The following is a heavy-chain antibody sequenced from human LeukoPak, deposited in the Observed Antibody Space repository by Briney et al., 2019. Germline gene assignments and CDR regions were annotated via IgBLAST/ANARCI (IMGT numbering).Heavy chain of an antibody. CDR3: ARLRGYDTYYYYYCGMDV. J-gene: IGHJ6*02. CDR2: IDPSDSYT. Sequence: GESLRISCKGSGYSFTSYWISWVRQMPGKGLEWMGRIDPSDSYTNYSPSFQGHVTISADKSISTAYLQWSSLKASDTAMYYCARLRGYDTYYYYYCGMDVWGQGTTVTVSS. CDR1: GYSFTSYW. D-gene: IGHD5-18*01. V-gene: IGHV5-10-1*01.